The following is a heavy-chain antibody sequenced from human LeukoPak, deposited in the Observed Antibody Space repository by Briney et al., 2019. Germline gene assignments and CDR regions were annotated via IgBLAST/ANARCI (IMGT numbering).Heavy chain of an antibody. D-gene: IGHD6-13*01. CDR3: ARLSSLAARD. CDR1: SGSINSGRYY. J-gene: IGHJ4*02. V-gene: IGHV4-61*02. CDR2: IYTSGST. Sequence: SETLSLTCTVSSGSINSGRYYWSWIRQPAGKGLEWIGRIYTSGSTNCNPSLKSRVTISVDTSKNQFSLKLSSVTAADTAVYYCARLSSLAARDWGQGTLVTVSS.